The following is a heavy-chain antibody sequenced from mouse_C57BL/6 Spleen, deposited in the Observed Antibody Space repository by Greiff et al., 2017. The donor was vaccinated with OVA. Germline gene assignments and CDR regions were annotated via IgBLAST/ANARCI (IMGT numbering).Heavy chain of an antibody. V-gene: IGHV1-55*01. CDR1: GYTFTSYW. J-gene: IGHJ1*03. D-gene: IGHD1-1*01. CDR3: ARGYYYGSTHWYFDV. Sequence: VQLQQPGAELVKPGASVKMSCKASGYTFTSYWITWVKQRPGQGLEWIGDIYPGSGSTNYNAKFKSQATLTVDTSSSTAYMQLSSLTSEYSAVYYCARGYYYGSTHWYFDVWGTGTTVTVSS. CDR2: IYPGSGST.